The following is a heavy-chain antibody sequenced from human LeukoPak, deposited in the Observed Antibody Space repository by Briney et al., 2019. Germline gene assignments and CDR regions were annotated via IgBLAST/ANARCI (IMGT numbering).Heavy chain of an antibody. V-gene: IGHV3-21*01. CDR2: ISSSSSYI. CDR1: GFTFSSYS. D-gene: IGHD3-22*01. CDR3: ARVNSSGYYYHFDY. J-gene: IGHJ4*02. Sequence: PGGSLRLSCAASGFTFSSYSMNWVRQAPGKGLEWVSSISSSSSYIYYADSVKGRFTISRDNAKNSLYLQMNSLRAEDTAVYYCARVNSSGYYYHFDYWGQGTLVTVSS.